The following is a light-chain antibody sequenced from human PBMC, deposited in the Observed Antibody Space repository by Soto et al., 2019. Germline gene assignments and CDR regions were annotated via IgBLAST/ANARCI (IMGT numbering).Light chain of an antibody. CDR3: FSYAGSSTVLV. CDR1: SSDVGSYNL. CDR2: EVS. J-gene: IGLJ2*01. V-gene: IGLV2-23*02. Sequence: QSALTQPASVSGSPGQSITISCTGTSSDVGSYNLVSWYQQHPGKAPKLMIYEVSKRPSGVSNRFSGSKSGNTASLTISGLQAEDEADYYCFSYAGSSTVLVFGGGTKRTVL.